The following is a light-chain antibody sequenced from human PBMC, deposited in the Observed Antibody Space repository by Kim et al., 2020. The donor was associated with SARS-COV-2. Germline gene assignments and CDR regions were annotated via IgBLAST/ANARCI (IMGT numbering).Light chain of an antibody. CDR3: QTYDGSLGASV. Sequence: QSVLTQPPSVSGAPGQSVTISCTGSSSNIGTGYDVHWYQQLPGTAPKLLIYANTNRPSGVPDRFSASKSGTSASLAITGLQSEDEADYYFQTYDGSLGASVFGAGTQLTVL. J-gene: IGLJ2*01. V-gene: IGLV1-40*01. CDR2: ANT. CDR1: SSNIGTGYD.